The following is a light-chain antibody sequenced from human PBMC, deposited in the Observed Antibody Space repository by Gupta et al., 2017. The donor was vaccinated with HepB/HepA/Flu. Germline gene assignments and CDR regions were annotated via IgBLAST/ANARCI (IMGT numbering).Light chain of an antibody. CDR1: SSNIGANHD. V-gene: IGLV1-40*01. Sequence: QSVLTQPPSVSGAPGPRVTISCTGGSSNIGANHDVHWYQQLPGAAPKLLIYSNTNRPSGVPDRFSGSKSGTSASLAITGLQTEDEADYYCQSFDSGLSGFVVFGGGTRLTVL. CDR2: SNT. J-gene: IGLJ2*01. CDR3: QSFDSGLSGFVV.